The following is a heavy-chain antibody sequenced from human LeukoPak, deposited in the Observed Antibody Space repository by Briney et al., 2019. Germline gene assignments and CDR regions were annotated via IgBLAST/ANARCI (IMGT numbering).Heavy chain of an antibody. D-gene: IGHD2-2*01. CDR1: GFTFSSYA. CDR3: ARDIVVVPAAFGMSLAFDI. V-gene: IGHV3-30-3*01. J-gene: IGHJ3*02. CDR2: ISYDGSNK. Sequence: QPGGSLRLSCAASGFTFSSYAMHWVRQAPGKGLEWVADISYDGSNKYYADSVKGRFTISRDNSKNTLYLQMNSLRAEDTAVYYCARDIVVVPAAFGMSLAFDIWGQRTMVTVSS.